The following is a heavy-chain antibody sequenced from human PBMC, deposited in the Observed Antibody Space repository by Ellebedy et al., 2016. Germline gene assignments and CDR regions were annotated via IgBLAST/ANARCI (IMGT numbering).Heavy chain of an antibody. CDR2: IDWDDDK. V-gene: IGHV2-70*11. Sequence: SGPTLVKPTQTLTLTCTFSGFSLSTSGMCVSWIRQPPGKALEWLARIDWDDDKYYSTSLKTRLTISKDTSKNQVVLTMTNMDPVDTATYYCARMYYEDDYYDSSLFDYWGQGTLVTVSS. D-gene: IGHD3-22*01. J-gene: IGHJ4*02. CDR3: ARMYYEDDYYDSSLFDY. CDR1: GFSLSTSGMC.